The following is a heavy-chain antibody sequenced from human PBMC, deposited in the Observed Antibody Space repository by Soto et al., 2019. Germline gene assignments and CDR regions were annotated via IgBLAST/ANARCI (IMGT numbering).Heavy chain of an antibody. Sequence: ASVKVSCKASGYTFTSYAMHWVRQAPGQRLEWMGWINAGNGNTKYSQKFQGRVTITRDTSASTAYMELSSLRSEDTAVYYCARKMVRGVISSHYGMDVWGQGTTVTVSS. D-gene: IGHD3-10*01. J-gene: IGHJ6*02. CDR3: ARKMVRGVISSHYGMDV. CDR1: GYTFTSYA. CDR2: INAGNGNT. V-gene: IGHV1-3*01.